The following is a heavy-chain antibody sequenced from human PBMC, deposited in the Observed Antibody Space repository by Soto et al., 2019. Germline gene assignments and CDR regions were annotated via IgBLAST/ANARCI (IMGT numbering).Heavy chain of an antibody. Sequence: ASVKVSCKDSGYTLTSYDINWVRQATGQGLEWMGWMNPNSGNTGYAQKFQGRVTMTRNTSISTAYMELSSLRSEDTAVYYCARGRISKWSGRYPDYWGQGTLVTVSS. CDR3: ARGRISKWSGRYPDY. V-gene: IGHV1-8*01. CDR1: GYTLTSYD. J-gene: IGHJ4*02. D-gene: IGHD2-15*01. CDR2: MNPNSGNT.